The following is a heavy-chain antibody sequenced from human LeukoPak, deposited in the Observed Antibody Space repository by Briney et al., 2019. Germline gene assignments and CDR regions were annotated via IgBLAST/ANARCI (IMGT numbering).Heavy chain of an antibody. CDR3: ARDRGGMELWKTGYYYMDV. J-gene: IGHJ6*03. D-gene: IGHD1-7*01. V-gene: IGHV4-61*01. CDR1: GGSISSGSYY. Sequence: KSSETLSLTCTVSGGSISSGSYYWSWIRQPPGKGLEWIGYIYYSGSTNYNPSLKSRVTISVDTSKNQFSLKLSSVTAADTAVYYCARDRGGMELWKTGYYYMDVWGKGTTVTVSS. CDR2: IYYSGST.